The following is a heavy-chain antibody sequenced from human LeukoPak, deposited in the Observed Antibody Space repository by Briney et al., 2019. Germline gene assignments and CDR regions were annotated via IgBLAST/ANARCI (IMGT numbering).Heavy chain of an antibody. V-gene: IGHV3-21*01. CDR1: GFTFSSYS. Sequence: GGSLRLSCAASGFTFSSYSMNWVRQAPGKGLEWVSSISSSSSYIYYADSVKGRFTISRDNSKNTLYLQMNSLRAEDTAIYYCAKDEAPSYIAAAVKATSHWGQGILVTVSS. D-gene: IGHD6-13*01. J-gene: IGHJ4*02. CDR2: ISSSSSYI. CDR3: AKDEAPSYIAAAVKATSH.